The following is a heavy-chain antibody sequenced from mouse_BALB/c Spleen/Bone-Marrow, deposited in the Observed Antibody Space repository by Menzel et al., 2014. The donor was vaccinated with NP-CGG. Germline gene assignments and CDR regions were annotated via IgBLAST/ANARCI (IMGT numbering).Heavy chain of an antibody. CDR3: DRRHNHYYAMDY. D-gene: IGHD1-3*01. Sequence: VMLVESGPGLVQPSQSLSITCTVSGFSLTNYAVHWVRQSPGKGLEWLGVIWSGGSTDYNAAFISRLSISKDNSKSQVFFKMNSLKANDTAIYYCDRRHNHYYAMDYWGQGTSVTVSS. J-gene: IGHJ4*01. CDR2: IWSGGST. V-gene: IGHV2-2*02. CDR1: GFSLTNYA.